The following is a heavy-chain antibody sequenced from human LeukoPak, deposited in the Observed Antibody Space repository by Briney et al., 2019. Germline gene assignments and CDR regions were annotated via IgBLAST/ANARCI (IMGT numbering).Heavy chain of an antibody. Sequence: GGSLRLSCVASGFTFSHYSMNWVRQAPGKGLEWVSSIRFTGSYIYYADSVKGRFTISRDNAKNSLYLQMNSLRAEDTAVYYCARDRIPRRLIPGPPGYWGQGTLVTVPS. CDR2: IRFTGSYI. J-gene: IGHJ4*02. CDR3: ARDRIPRRLIPGPPGY. V-gene: IGHV3-21*01. D-gene: IGHD3-22*01. CDR1: GFTFSHYS.